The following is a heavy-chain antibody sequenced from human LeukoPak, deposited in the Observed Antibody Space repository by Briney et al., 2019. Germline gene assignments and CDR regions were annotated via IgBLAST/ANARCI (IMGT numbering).Heavy chain of an antibody. CDR1: GGSISSSRYY. J-gene: IGHJ3*02. CDR2: IYYSGRT. CDR3: AREGSSTSPDAFDI. D-gene: IGHD2-2*01. V-gene: IGHV4-39*02. Sequence: SETLSLICTVSGGSISSSRYYWGWIRQPPVKGLEWIGSIYYSGRTSYNPSLKSRVTISVDTSKNQFSLKLSSVTAADTAVYYCAREGSSTSPDAFDIWGQGTMVTVSS.